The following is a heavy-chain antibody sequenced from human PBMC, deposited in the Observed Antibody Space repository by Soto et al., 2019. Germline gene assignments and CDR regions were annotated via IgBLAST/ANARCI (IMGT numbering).Heavy chain of an antibody. Sequence: GGSLRLSCAASGFIFSSYAMNWVRQAPGKGLEWVSYISSSSTTISYADSVKGRFTISRDNAKNSLYLQMNSLRAEDTAVYYCARGGVGTTSFDYWGQGTQVTVSS. CDR3: ARGGVGTTSFDY. D-gene: IGHD1-26*01. CDR2: ISSSSTTI. J-gene: IGHJ4*02. V-gene: IGHV3-48*01. CDR1: GFIFSSYA.